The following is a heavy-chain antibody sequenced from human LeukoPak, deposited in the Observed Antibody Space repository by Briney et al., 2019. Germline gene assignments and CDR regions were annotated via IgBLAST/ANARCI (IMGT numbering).Heavy chain of an antibody. D-gene: IGHD3-22*01. Sequence: SETLSLTCTVSVGSISGGDYYCSWIRQPPGHCLVSIGYIYFSGSTYYNPSLKSRVTISVDTSKNQFSLKLSSVTAADTAVYYCARVQYYDSSGYFRMGAFDIWGQGTMVTVSS. CDR1: VGSISGGDYY. CDR2: IYFSGST. J-gene: IGHJ3*02. CDR3: ARVQYYDSSGYFRMGAFDI. V-gene: IGHV4-30-4*01.